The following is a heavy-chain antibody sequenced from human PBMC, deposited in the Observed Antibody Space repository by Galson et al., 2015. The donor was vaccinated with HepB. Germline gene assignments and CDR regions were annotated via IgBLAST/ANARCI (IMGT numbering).Heavy chain of an antibody. Sequence: SGAEVKKPGQSLRISCKGSGYSFTSYWISWVRQMPGKGLEWMGKIDPSDSYTHYSPSFQGHVTISADKSITTAYLQWSTLQASDTAIYYCARHPPVGFGSGRNGFDPWGQGTLVTVSS. CDR3: ARHPPVGFGSGRNGFDP. CDR1: GYSFTSYW. J-gene: IGHJ5*02. D-gene: IGHD3-10*01. V-gene: IGHV5-10-1*01. CDR2: IDPSDSYT.